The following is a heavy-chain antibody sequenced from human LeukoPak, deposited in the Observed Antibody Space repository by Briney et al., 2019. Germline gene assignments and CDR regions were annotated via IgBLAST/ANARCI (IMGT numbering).Heavy chain of an antibody. V-gene: IGHV1-2*02. CDR2: INPNSGGT. CDR1: GYTFTGYY. J-gene: IGHJ4*02. D-gene: IGHD3-22*01. Sequence: GASVKVSCKASGYTFTGYYMHWVRQAPGQGLEWMAWINPNSGGTNYAQKFQGRVTMTRDTSTSTVYMELSSLRSEDTAVYYCARVAEGWYYYDSSGYFGLDYWGQGTLVTVSS. CDR3: ARVAEGWYYYDSSGYFGLDY.